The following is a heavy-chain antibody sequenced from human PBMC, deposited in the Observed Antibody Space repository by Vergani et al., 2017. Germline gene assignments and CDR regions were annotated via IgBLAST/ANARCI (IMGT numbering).Heavy chain of an antibody. CDR1: GFTFDDYG. V-gene: IGHV3-20*04. Sequence: EVQLVESGGDLVQPGGSLRLSCAASGFTFDDYGMSWVRQAPGKGLEWVSGINWNGGSTGYADSVKGRFTISRDNAKNSLYLQMNSLRAEDTAVYYCARAMVGYYYDSSGYTANYYFDYWGQGTLVTVSS. CDR3: ARAMVGYYYDSSGYTANYYFDY. J-gene: IGHJ4*02. D-gene: IGHD3-22*01. CDR2: INWNGGST.